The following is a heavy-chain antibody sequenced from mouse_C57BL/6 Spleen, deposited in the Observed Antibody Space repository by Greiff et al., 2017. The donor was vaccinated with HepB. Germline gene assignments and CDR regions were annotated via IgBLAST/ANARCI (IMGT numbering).Heavy chain of an antibody. CDR3: ARGRDGYWYFDV. D-gene: IGHD3-3*01. V-gene: IGHV1-50*01. J-gene: IGHJ1*03. Sequence: VQLQQPGAELVKPGASVKLSCKASGYTFTSYWMQWVKQRPGQGLEWIGEIDPSDSYTNYNQKFKGKATLTVDTSSSTAYMQLSSLTSEDSAVYYCARGRDGYWYFDVWGTGTTVTVSS. CDR1: GYTFTSYW. CDR2: IDPSDSYT.